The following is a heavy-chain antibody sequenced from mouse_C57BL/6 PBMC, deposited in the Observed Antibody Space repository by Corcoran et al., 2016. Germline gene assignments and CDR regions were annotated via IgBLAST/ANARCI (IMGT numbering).Heavy chain of an antibody. V-gene: IGHV9-3*01. D-gene: IGHD3-3*01. CDR1: GYTFTTYG. CDR2: INTYSGVP. Sequence: QIQLVQSGPELKKPGETVKISCKASGYTFTTYGMSWVKQAPGKGLKWMGWINTYSGVPTYADDFKGRFAFSLETSASTAYLQINNLKNEDTATYFCAIFRGAMDYWGQGTSVTVSS. CDR3: AIFRGAMDY. J-gene: IGHJ4*01.